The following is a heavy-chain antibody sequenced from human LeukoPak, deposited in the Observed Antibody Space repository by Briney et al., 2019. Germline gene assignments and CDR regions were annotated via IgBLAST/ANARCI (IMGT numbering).Heavy chain of an antibody. Sequence: PSETLSLTCTLSGGSISSYYWSWIRQPPGKGLEWIRYFYYSGSTNYNPSLKGRVTISVDTSKNQFSLKLSSVTAADTAVYFCARQLRGEAVAGHLQPFDYWGQGTLVTVSS. CDR3: ARQLRGEAVAGHLQPFDY. CDR1: GGSISSYY. D-gene: IGHD6-19*01. CDR2: FYYSGST. V-gene: IGHV4-59*08. J-gene: IGHJ4*02.